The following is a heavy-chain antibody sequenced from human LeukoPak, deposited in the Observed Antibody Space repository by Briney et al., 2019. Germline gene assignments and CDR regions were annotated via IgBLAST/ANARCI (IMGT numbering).Heavy chain of an antibody. J-gene: IGHJ4*02. CDR3: ARRALRNRAYYFDY. Sequence: PSETLSLTCAVYGGSFSGYYWSWIRQPPGKGLEWIGEINHSGSTNYNPSLKSRVIISVDTSKNQFSLTLSSVTAADTAVYYCARRALRNRAYYFDYWGQGTLVTVSS. CDR2: INHSGST. V-gene: IGHV4-34*01. CDR1: GGSFSGYY.